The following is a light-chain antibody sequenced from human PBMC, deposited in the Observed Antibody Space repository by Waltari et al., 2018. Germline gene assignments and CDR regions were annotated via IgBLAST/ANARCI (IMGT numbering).Light chain of an antibody. CDR2: GAS. Sequence: VLTQFPDTLSVSPGERATLSCRASQSVTTTLAWYQQKPGLPPRRLISGASARATGVPARFSGSGSGTEFTLIISSLQSEDFAVYYCQQYHQRPPWTFGQGTKVEIK. J-gene: IGKJ1*01. CDR3: QQYHQRPPWT. CDR1: QSVTTT. V-gene: IGKV3-15*01.